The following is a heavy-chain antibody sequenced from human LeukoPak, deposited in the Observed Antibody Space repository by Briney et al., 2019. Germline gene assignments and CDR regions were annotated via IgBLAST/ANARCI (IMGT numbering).Heavy chain of an antibody. D-gene: IGHD5-24*01. CDR2: IFHSGAN. CDR3: ARVSLGEGWPN. J-gene: IGHJ4*02. CDR1: GYSISITNS. Sequence: SETLSLTCTVSGYSISITNSWGWIRQPPGKGLEWIGNIFHSGANYYKSSLQSRVTISQDTSKNQFSLKLRSVTAADTAEYYCARVSLGEGWPNWGQGTLVTVSS. V-gene: IGHV4-38-2*02.